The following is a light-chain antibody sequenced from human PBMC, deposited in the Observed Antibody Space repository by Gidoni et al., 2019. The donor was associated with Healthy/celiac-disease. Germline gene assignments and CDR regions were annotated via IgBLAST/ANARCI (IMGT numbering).Light chain of an antibody. CDR1: SADLDYYNS. V-gene: IGLV2-8*01. CDR3: SSYAGGNNFV. CDR2: DVN. J-gene: IGLJ1*01. Sequence: QSALTQPPSASGSPGKSVTISCTGTSADLDYYNSVSWYQQHPGKAPKLVIYDVNKRPSGVPDRFSGSKSGNTASLTVSGLQAEDEAEYYCSSYAGGNNFVFGSGTKVTVL.